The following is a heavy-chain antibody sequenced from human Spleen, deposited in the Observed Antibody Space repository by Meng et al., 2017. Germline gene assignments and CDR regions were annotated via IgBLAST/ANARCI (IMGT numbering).Heavy chain of an antibody. V-gene: IGHV1-2*06. J-gene: IGHJ4*02. CDR1: GYTFPDYW. CDR2: INPKSGDT. Sequence: QVPLVQSGAEVKKAGASVKVSCKASGYTFPDYWLHWVRRAPGQGLEWMGRINPKSGDTHYARRFQGRVTMTGDTSISTAYMELSGLRSDDTAVYYCARDEDISAAGYLLGDFWGQGTLVTVSS. CDR3: ARDEDISAAGYLLGDF. D-gene: IGHD6-13*01.